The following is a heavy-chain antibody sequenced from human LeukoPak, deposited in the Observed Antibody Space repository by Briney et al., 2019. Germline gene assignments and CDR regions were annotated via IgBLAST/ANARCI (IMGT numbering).Heavy chain of an antibody. CDR2: VNHSGST. CDR1: GGSFSGYY. J-gene: IGHJ4*02. D-gene: IGHD5-12*01. Sequence: SETLSLTCAVYGGSFSGYYWSWIRQPPGKGLEWIGEVNHSGSTNYNPSLKSRVTISVDTSKNQFSLKLSSVTAADTAVYYCARGTDMTPISGYYSFVYWGQGTLVSVSS. CDR3: ARGTDMTPISGYYSFVY. V-gene: IGHV4-34*01.